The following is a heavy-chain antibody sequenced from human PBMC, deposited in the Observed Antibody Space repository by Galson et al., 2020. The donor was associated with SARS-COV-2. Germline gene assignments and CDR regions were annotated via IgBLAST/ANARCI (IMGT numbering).Heavy chain of an antibody. CDR3: ARVWFGELSRYHYMDV. J-gene: IGHJ6*03. D-gene: IGHD3-10*01. Sequence: ASVKVSCKASGYTFASYGISWVRQAPGQGLEWMGWISTYNGNTNYAQKLQGKVTMTTDTSTSTAYMELRSLRSDDTAVYYCARVWFGELSRYHYMDVWGKGTTVTVSS. V-gene: IGHV1-18*01. CDR2: ISTYNGNT. CDR1: GYTFASYG.